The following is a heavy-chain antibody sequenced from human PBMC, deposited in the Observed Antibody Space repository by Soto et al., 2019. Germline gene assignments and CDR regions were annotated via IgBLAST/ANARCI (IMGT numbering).Heavy chain of an antibody. D-gene: IGHD3-22*01. CDR3: AGLRAVGDSSGYGPYYFDY. J-gene: IGHJ4*02. CDR1: GYTFTSYY. CDR2: INPSGGST. Sequence: ASVKVSCKASGYTFTSYYMHCVRQAPGQGLEWMGIINPSGGSTSYAQKFQGRVTMTRDTSTSTVYMELSSLRSEDTAVYYCAGLRAVGDSSGYGPYYFDYWGQGTLVTVSS. V-gene: IGHV1-46*01.